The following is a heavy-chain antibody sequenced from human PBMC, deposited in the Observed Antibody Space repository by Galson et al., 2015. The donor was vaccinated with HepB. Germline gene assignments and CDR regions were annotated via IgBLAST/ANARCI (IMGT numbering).Heavy chain of an antibody. CDR3: TRPWYSSGWYVDY. CDR1: GFTFSGSA. V-gene: IGHV3-73*01. Sequence: SLRLSCAASGFTFSGSAMHWVRQASGKGLEWVGRIRSKANSYATAYAASVKGRFTISRDDSKNTAYLQMNSLKTEDTAVYYCTRPWYSSGWYVDYWGQGTLVTVSS. J-gene: IGHJ4*02. D-gene: IGHD6-19*01. CDR2: IRSKANSYAT.